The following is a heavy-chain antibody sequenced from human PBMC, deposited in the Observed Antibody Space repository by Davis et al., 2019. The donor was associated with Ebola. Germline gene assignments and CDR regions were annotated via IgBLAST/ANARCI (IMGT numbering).Heavy chain of an antibody. CDR1: GFTFNIFD. CDR3: AKDLGLTSGYYTLDY. V-gene: IGHV3-30*02. CDR2: VRSHGCDD. D-gene: IGHD3-22*01. Sequence: GESLKISCAASGFTFNIFDMHWVRQAPGRGLEWVAFVRSHGCDDHYADSVKGRFTISRDNSKNTVYLQMYSLRAEDTAVYYCAKDLGLTSGYYTLDYWGQGTLVTVSS. J-gene: IGHJ4*02.